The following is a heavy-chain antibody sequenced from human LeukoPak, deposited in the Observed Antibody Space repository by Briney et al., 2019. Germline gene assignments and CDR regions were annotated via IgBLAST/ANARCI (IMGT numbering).Heavy chain of an antibody. D-gene: IGHD2-21*02. J-gene: IGHJ4*02. CDR1: GYSFTSYW. CDR2: IYPGDLRV. Sequence: GESLKISCQGFGYSFTSYWIGWVRQMPGKGMEWMGVIYPGDLRVRYNPSFQGQVTISVDKSINTAYLQWSSLKASDTAMYYCARAHAYCGGDCYSNYFDYWGQGTLVTVSS. CDR3: ARAHAYCGGDCYSNYFDY. V-gene: IGHV5-51*01.